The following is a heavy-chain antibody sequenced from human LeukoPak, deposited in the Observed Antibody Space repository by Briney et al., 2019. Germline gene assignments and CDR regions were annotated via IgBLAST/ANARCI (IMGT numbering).Heavy chain of an antibody. Sequence: GESLQISCKGSGYSFTSYWIGWVRQMPGKGLEWMGIIYPGDSDTRYSPSFQGQVTISADKSISTAYLQWSSLKASDTAMYYCASGSSYYYGSGSYRIDYWGQGTLVTVSS. V-gene: IGHV5-51*01. D-gene: IGHD3-10*01. CDR2: IYPGDSDT. CDR3: ASGSSYYYGSGSYRIDY. J-gene: IGHJ4*02. CDR1: GYSFTSYW.